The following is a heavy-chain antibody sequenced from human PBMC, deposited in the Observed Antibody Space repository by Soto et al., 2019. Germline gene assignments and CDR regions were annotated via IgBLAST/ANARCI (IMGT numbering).Heavy chain of an antibody. CDR1: GGSISIGDYY. CDR2: IYYSGST. J-gene: IGHJ5*02. Sequence: SETLSLTCTVSGGSISIGDYYWSCIRQPPGKGLEWIGYIYYSGSTYYNPSLKSRVTISVDTSKNQFSLKLSSVTAADTAVYYCARRESYYDILTGYSINWFDPWGQGTLVTVS. D-gene: IGHD3-9*01. V-gene: IGHV4-30-4*01. CDR3: ARRESYYDILTGYSINWFDP.